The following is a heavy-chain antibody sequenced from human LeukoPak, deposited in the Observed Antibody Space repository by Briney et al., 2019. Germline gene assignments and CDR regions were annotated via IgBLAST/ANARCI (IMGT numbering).Heavy chain of an antibody. V-gene: IGHV1-69*13. CDR1: GGTFSSYA. D-gene: IGHD3-9*01. CDR3: ARSKALRLDDIYY. CDR2: IVPIFGTA. Sequence: SVKVSCKASGGTFSSYAISWVRQAPGQGLGWMGGIVPIFGTANYAQKFQGRVTITADESTSTAYMELSSLRSEDTAVYYCARSKALRLDDIYYWGQGTLVTVSS. J-gene: IGHJ4*02.